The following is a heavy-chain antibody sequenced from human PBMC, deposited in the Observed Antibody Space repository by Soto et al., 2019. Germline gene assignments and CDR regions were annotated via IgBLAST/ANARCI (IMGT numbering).Heavy chain of an antibody. V-gene: IGHV1-8*01. CDR2: VNPNSGNT. CDR1: DYTFTSYD. CDR3: ARGYYDTSGYYPIDF. Sequence: GASVKVSCKASDYTFTSYDVIWVRQATGQGLEWMGWVNPNSGNTDSAQKFQGRVTMTWDTSINTAYMELSSLRSEDTAVYYCARGYYDTSGYYPIDFWGQGTLVTVSS. D-gene: IGHD3-22*01. J-gene: IGHJ4*02.